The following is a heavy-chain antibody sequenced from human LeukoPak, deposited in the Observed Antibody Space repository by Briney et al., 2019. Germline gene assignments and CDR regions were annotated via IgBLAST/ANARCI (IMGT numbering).Heavy chain of an antibody. CDR3: AGEYCSGGSCRQGFDY. Sequence: ASVKVSCKASGYTFTDCYMHWVRQAPGQGLEWMGWINPNSGDTNHAQNFQGRVTLTRDTSISSAYMELSSLRSDDSAVYYCAGEYCSGGSCRQGFDYWGQGTLVTVSS. J-gene: IGHJ4*02. CDR1: GYTFTDCY. V-gene: IGHV1-2*02. CDR2: INPNSGDT. D-gene: IGHD2-15*01.